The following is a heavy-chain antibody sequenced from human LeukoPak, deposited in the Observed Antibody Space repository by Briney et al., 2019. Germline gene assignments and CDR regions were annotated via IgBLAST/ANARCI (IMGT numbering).Heavy chain of an antibody. CDR3: ARAISRGPDAFDI. J-gene: IGHJ3*02. Sequence: SVKVSCKASGGTSSSYAISWVRQAPGQGLEWMGGIIPIFGTANYAQKFQGRVTITTDESTSTAYMELSSLRSEDTAVYYCARAISRGPDAFDIWGQGTMVTVSS. CDR2: IIPIFGTA. CDR1: GGTSSSYA. D-gene: IGHD2-2*01. V-gene: IGHV1-69*05.